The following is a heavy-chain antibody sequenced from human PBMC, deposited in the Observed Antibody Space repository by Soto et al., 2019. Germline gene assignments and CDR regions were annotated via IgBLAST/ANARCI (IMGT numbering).Heavy chain of an antibody. CDR2: INPSGGST. Sequence: ASVKVSCKASGYTFTSYYMYWVRQAPGQGLEWMGIINPSGGSTSYAQKFQGRVTMTRDTSTSTVYMELSSLRSEDTAVYYCARAAGDYDILTGYYMADYMDVWGKGTTVTVSS. CDR3: ARAAGDYDILTGYYMADYMDV. V-gene: IGHV1-46*03. J-gene: IGHJ6*03. CDR1: GYTFTSYY. D-gene: IGHD3-9*01.